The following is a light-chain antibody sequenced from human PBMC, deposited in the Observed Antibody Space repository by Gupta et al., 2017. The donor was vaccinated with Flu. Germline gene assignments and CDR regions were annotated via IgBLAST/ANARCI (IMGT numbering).Light chain of an antibody. CDR1: TSNIGSNI. J-gene: IGLJ3*02. Sequence: QSVLTQPPSASGTPGQRVTISCSGGTSNIGSNIVSWFQQRPGTAPRLVIYSNNERPSGVPDRFSGSKSGTSASLAISGLQSEDEADFYCAAWDDSLNGWVFGGGTKLTVL. CDR2: SNN. CDR3: AAWDDSLNGWV. V-gene: IGLV1-44*01.